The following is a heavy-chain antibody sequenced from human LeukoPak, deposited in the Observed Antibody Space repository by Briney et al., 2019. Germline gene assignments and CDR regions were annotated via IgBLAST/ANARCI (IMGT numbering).Heavy chain of an antibody. Sequence: GGFLRLSCAASGFTFSSYWMTWVRQARGKGLEWVANIKQDGSEKYYMDSVKGRFTVSRDDAKNSLYLQMNSLRVEDTAVYYCARDCSSTRCFRGGFDPWGQGTLVIVSS. J-gene: IGHJ5*02. CDR3: ARDCSSTRCFRGGFDP. CDR1: GFTFSSYW. CDR2: IKQDGSEK. D-gene: IGHD2-2*01. V-gene: IGHV3-7*01.